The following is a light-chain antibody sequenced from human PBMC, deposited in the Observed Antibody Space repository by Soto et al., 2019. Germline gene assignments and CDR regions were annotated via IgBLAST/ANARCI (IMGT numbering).Light chain of an antibody. CDR1: QSVLYSSNNKNY. CDR2: WAS. J-gene: IGKJ3*01. CDR3: QQYYSTPPT. Sequence: DIVMTQSPDSLGVSLGERATINCKSSQSVLYSSNNKNYLAWYQQKPGQPPKLLIYWASTRESGVPDRFSGSGSGTDFTLTISSLQAEYVAVYYCQQYYSTPPTFGPGTKVDIK. V-gene: IGKV4-1*01.